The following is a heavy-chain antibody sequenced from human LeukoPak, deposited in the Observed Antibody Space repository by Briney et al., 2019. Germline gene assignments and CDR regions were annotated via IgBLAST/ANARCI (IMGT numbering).Heavy chain of an antibody. CDR3: ARERDSGSDRDDY. CDR1: GFTFSSYW. CDR2: INSDGSAT. V-gene: IGHV3-74*01. D-gene: IGHD1-26*01. J-gene: IGHJ4*02. Sequence: PGGSLRLSCAASGFTFSSYWMHWVRQAPGKGLVWVSRINSDGSATTYADSVKGRFTISRDNANNTLYLQMSSLRAEDTAVYYCARERDSGSDRDDYWGQGTLVTVSS.